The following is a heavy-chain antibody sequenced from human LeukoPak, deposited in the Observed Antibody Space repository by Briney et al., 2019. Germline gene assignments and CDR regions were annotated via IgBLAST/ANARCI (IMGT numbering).Heavy chain of an antibody. J-gene: IGHJ4*02. V-gene: IGHV3-11*01. CDR2: ISSSGGTI. D-gene: IGHD3-10*01. Sequence: GGSLRLSCRGSGFPFGDWALSWVRQAPGKGLEWISYISSSGGTIYYADSVKGRFTISRDNAKNSLYLQMNSLRAEDTAVYYCAKDRGIISDYWGQGTLVTVSS. CDR1: GFPFGDWA. CDR3: AKDRGIISDY.